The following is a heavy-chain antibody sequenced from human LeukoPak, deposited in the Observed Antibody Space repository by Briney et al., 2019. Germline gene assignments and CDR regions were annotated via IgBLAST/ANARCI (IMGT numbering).Heavy chain of an antibody. CDR1: GGSISSYF. Sequence: SETLSLTCTVSGGSISSYFWSWIRQPPGKGLEWIGNVSYSGSTDYNPSLESRVTISVDTSKNQFSLKLSSVTAADTAVYYCAREQQWLAIDYWGQGTLVTVSS. V-gene: IGHV4-59*01. CDR3: AREQQWLAIDY. CDR2: VSYSGST. J-gene: IGHJ4*02. D-gene: IGHD6-19*01.